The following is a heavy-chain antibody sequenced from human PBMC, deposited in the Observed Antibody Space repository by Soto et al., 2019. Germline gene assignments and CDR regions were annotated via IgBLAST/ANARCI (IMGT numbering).Heavy chain of an antibody. D-gene: IGHD4-4*01. J-gene: IGHJ4*02. Sequence: GGSLRLSCAASGFTFSDAWFNWVRQAPGKGLEWVGRIKSKANSYATAYAASVKGRFTISRDDSKNTAYLQMNSLKTEDTAVYYCLTTVTNVLDYWGQGTLVTVSS. CDR2: IKSKANSYAT. CDR1: GFTFSDAW. CDR3: LTTVTNVLDY. V-gene: IGHV3-73*01.